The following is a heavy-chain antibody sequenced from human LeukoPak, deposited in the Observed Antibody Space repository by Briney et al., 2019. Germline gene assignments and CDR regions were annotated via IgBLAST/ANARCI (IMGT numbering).Heavy chain of an antibody. CDR2: INHSGYT. CDR3: TRMTTGHDY. V-gene: IGHV4-34*01. J-gene: IGHJ4*02. Sequence: SATLSLTCAVSGVSFDDYYWSWVRQTPGKGLEWIGEINHSGYTNDSPSLKSRVTLSIDTSRKQFSLNLRSVTVADAGIYYCTRMTTGHDYWGQGTLVTVSS. D-gene: IGHD4-17*01. CDR1: GVSFDDYY.